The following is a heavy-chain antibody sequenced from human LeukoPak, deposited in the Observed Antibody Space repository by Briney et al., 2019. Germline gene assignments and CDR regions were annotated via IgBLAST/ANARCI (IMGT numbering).Heavy chain of an antibody. CDR3: AKDWEYSSGQHY. CDR2: ISGSGGST. D-gene: IGHD6-19*01. J-gene: IGHJ4*02. Sequence: HPGGSLRLSCAASGFTFSSYAMSWVRQAPGKGLEWVSAISGSGGSTYYADSVKGRFTISRDNSKNTLYLQMNSLRAEDTAVYYCAKDWEYSSGQHYWGQGTLVTVSS. CDR1: GFTFSSYA. V-gene: IGHV3-23*01.